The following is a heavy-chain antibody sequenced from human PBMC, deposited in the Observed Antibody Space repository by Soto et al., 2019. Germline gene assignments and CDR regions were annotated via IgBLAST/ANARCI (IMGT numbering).Heavy chain of an antibody. CDR2: IIPIFGTA. J-gene: IGHJ6*02. CDR3: AREVKLITIFGVVTPDYYYYGMDV. Sequence: GPPVKVSCKASGGTFSSYAISWVRQAPGQGLEWMGGIIPIFGTANYAQKFQGRVTITADESTSTAYMELSSLRSEDTAVYYCAREVKLITIFGVVTPDYYYYGMDVWGQGTTVTVSS. D-gene: IGHD3-3*01. V-gene: IGHV1-69*13. CDR1: GGTFSSYA.